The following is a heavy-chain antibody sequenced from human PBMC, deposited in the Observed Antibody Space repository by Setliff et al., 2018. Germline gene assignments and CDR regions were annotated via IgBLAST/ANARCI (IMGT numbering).Heavy chain of an antibody. V-gene: IGHV1-2*06. D-gene: IGHD2-2*01. CDR2: FHPYSGHT. Sequence: ASVKVSCKASGYIFNNYFLHWVRQAPGQGLEWMGRFHPYSGHTNYAQNFQGRVTMTMDASITTVYMELSRLTSDDTAVYYCVRAPPTVVIPPGRAFFDPWGQGTLVTVSS. J-gene: IGHJ5*02. CDR3: VRAPPTVVIPPGRAFFDP. CDR1: GYIFNNYF.